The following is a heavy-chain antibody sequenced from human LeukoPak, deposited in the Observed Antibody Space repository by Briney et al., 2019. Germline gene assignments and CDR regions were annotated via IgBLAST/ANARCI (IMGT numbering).Heavy chain of an antibody. J-gene: IGHJ4*02. CDR3: ARDIHDSSGYYYDY. Sequence: PPGGSLRLSCVASGFSFSVYTMSWVRQAPGKGLEWISAVSASGDKTYYADSVKGRFTVSRDNSKGTLYLHMNSLRAEDTALYYCARDIHDSSGYYYDYWGQGTLVTVSS. CDR2: VSASGDKT. V-gene: IGHV3-23*01. CDR1: GFSFSVYT. D-gene: IGHD3-22*01.